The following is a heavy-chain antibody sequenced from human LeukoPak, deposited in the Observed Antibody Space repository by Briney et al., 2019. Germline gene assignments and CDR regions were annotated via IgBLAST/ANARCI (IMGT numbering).Heavy chain of an antibody. J-gene: IGHJ6*03. CDR3: ARRSVQLARFDYYYYMDV. Sequence: SETLSLTCAVYGGSLSSYYWSWIRQPPGKGLEWIGEINHSGSTNYNPSLKSRVTISVDTSKNQFSLKLSSVTAADTAVYYCARRSVQLARFDYYYYMDVWGKGTTVTVSS. V-gene: IGHV4-34*01. CDR1: GGSLSSYY. D-gene: IGHD3-3*01. CDR2: INHSGST.